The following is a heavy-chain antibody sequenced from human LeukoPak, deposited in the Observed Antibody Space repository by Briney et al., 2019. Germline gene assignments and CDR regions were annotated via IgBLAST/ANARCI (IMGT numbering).Heavy chain of an antibody. CDR1: GFTFSSYS. Sequence: GGSLRLSCAASGFTFSSYSMNWVRQAPGKGLEWVSSISSSSGYIYYADSVKGRFTISRDNAKNSLYLQMNSLRAEDTAVYYCARCSGGSCYYDYWGQGTLVTVSS. CDR2: ISSSSGYI. D-gene: IGHD2-15*01. J-gene: IGHJ4*03. V-gene: IGHV3-21*01. CDR3: ARCSGGSCYYDY.